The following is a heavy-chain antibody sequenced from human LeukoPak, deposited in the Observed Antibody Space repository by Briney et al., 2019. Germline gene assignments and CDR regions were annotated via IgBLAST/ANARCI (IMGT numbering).Heavy chain of an antibody. D-gene: IGHD3-22*01. V-gene: IGHV1-69*04. CDR3: ASETGYDSSGYYPYYFDY. CDR1: GGTFSSYA. J-gene: IGHJ4*02. Sequence: SVKVSCKASGGTFSSYAISWVRQAPGQGLEWMGRIIPILGIANYAQEFQGRVTITADKSTSTAYMELSSLRSEDTAVYYCASETGYDSSGYYPYYFDYWGQGTLVTVSS. CDR2: IIPILGIA.